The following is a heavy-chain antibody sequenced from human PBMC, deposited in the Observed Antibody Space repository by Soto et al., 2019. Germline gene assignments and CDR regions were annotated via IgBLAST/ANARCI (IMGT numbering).Heavy chain of an antibody. D-gene: IGHD6-13*01. CDR2: IYPGDSDT. J-gene: IGHJ6*02. CDR3: ARTSAAGKYYYGMDV. Sequence: GASLKISCKGSGYSFTSYWIGWVRQMPGKGLEWMGIIYPGDSDTRYSPSFQGQVTISADKSISTAYLQWSSLKASDTAMYYCARTSAAGKYYYGMDVRGQGTTVTVSS. V-gene: IGHV5-51*01. CDR1: GYSFTSYW.